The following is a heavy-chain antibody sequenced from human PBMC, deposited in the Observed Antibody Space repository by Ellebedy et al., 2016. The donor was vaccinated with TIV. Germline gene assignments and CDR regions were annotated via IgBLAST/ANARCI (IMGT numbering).Heavy chain of an antibody. CDR2: INAGNGNT. Sequence: AASVKVSCKASGYTFTTYAMHWVRQAPGQRLEWMGWINAGNGNTKYSQKFQGIVTITRDTSASTAYMELSSLRSEDTAVYFCARGYSYEFDYWGQGTLVTVSS. CDR3: ARGYSYEFDY. J-gene: IGHJ4*02. CDR1: GYTFTTYA. V-gene: IGHV1-3*01. D-gene: IGHD5-18*01.